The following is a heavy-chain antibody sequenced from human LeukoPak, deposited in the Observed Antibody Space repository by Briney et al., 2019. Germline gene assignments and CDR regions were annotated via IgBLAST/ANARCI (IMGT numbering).Heavy chain of an antibody. V-gene: IGHV3-23*01. CDR1: GFTFGTFA. Sequence: GGSLRLSCAASGFTFGTFAMIWVRQPPGKGLEWVSSIFPSGGEIHYADSVRGRFTISRDNSKSTLSLQMNSLRAEDTAIYYCATYRQVLLPFESWGQGTLVTVSS. J-gene: IGHJ4*02. CDR2: IFPSGGEI. D-gene: IGHD2-8*02. CDR3: ATYRQVLLPFES.